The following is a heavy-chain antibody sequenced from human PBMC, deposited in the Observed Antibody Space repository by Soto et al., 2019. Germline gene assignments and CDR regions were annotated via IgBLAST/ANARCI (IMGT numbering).Heavy chain of an antibody. Sequence: QVQLVQSGAEVKKPGSSVKVSCKASGGTFSSYAITWVRQAPGQGLEWMGGIIPIFGTANYAQKFQGRVTITADESTSTAYRELSSLRSEDTAVYYCATGLRMTTVTSFGYWGQGSLVTVSS. J-gene: IGHJ4*02. CDR3: ATGLRMTTVTSFGY. V-gene: IGHV1-69*12. D-gene: IGHD4-17*01. CDR2: IIPIFGTA. CDR1: GGTFSSYA.